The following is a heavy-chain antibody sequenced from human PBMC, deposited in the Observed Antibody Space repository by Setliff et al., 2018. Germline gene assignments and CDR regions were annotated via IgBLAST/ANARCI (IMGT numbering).Heavy chain of an antibody. Sequence: GGSLRLSCAASGFTFSSSSMTWVRQAPGKGLEWVSAINSGSSSTIRYADPVKGRFTISRDNAKISPYLQMNSLRAEDTAVYYCAREDFSNNGRPFNYWGQGTLVTVSS. D-gene: IGHD4-4*01. CDR3: AREDFSNNGRPFNY. CDR2: INSGSSSTI. J-gene: IGHJ4*02. CDR1: GFTFSSSS. V-gene: IGHV3-48*01.